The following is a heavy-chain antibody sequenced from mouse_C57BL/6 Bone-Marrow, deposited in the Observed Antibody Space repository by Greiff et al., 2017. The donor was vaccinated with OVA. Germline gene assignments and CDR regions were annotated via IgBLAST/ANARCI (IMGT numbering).Heavy chain of an antibody. CDR3: ARKNGKDAMDY. D-gene: IGHD2-1*01. J-gene: IGHJ4*01. CDR2: INPSSGYT. V-gene: IGHV1-4*01. CDR1: GYTFTSYT. Sequence: VKLMESGAELARPGASVKMSCKASGYTFTSYTMHWVKQRPGQGLEWIGYINPSSGYTKYNQKFKDKATLTADKSSSTAYMQLSSLTSEDSAVYYCARKNGKDAMDYWGQGTSVTVSS.